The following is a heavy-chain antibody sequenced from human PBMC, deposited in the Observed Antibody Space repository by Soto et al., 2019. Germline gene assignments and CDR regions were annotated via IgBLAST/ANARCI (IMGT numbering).Heavy chain of an antibody. CDR1: GFTFSSYA. J-gene: IGHJ5*02. CDR3: AKDPPHIVVVPAAISNWFDP. V-gene: IGHV3-23*01. Sequence: PGGSLRLSCAASGFTFSSYAMSWVRQAPGKGLEWVSAISGSGGSTYYADSVKGRFTISRDNSKNTLYLQMNSLRAEDTAVYYCAKDPPHIVVVPAAISNWFDPWGQGTLVTVSS. D-gene: IGHD2-2*01. CDR2: ISGSGGST.